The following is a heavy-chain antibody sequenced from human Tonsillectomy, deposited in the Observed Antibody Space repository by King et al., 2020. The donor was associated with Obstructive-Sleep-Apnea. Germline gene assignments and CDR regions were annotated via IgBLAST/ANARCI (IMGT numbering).Heavy chain of an antibody. CDR1: GHTFTRSD. CDR3: PRGGYSGYGD. Sequence: QLVQSGAEVKKPGASVKVSCRAFGHTFTRSDFNWVRQAPGHGLEWMGWMNPSSGNTGYAQKFQGRITMTRDTSTSTAYMELSSLRSDDTAVYYCPRGGYSGYGDWGQGTLVTVSS. D-gene: IGHD5-12*01. J-gene: IGHJ4*02. CDR2: MNPSSGNT. V-gene: IGHV1-8*01.